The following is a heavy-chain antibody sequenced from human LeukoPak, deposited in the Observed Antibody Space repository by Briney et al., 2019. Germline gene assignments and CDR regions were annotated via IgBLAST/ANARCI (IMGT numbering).Heavy chain of an antibody. CDR2: IYYSGST. J-gene: IGHJ4*02. CDR1: GGSISSYY. CDR3: ARGKALDSSGYYIFDY. Sequence: SETLSLTCTVSGGSISSYYWSWIRQPPGKGLEWIGYIYYSGSTNYNPSLKSRVTISVDTSKNQFSLKLSSVTAADTAVYCCARGKALDSSGYYIFDYWGQGTLVTVSS. D-gene: IGHD3-22*01. V-gene: IGHV4-59*01.